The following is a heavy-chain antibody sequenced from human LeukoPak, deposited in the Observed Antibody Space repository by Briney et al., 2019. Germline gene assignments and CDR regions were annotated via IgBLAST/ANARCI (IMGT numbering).Heavy chain of an antibody. D-gene: IGHD3-10*01. J-gene: IGHJ4*02. CDR1: GYTFTGYY. Sequence: ASVKVSCKASGYTFTGYYMHWVRQAPGQGLEWMGWINPNSGGTNYAQKFQGRVTMTRDTSISTAYMELSRLRSDDTAVYYCAKAGLSTVFGDSQKFDYWGQGTLVTVSS. V-gene: IGHV1-2*02. CDR2: INPNSGGT. CDR3: AKAGLSTVFGDSQKFDY.